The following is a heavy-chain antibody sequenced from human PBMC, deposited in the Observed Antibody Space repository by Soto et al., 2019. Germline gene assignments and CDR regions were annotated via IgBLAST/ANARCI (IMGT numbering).Heavy chain of an antibody. V-gene: IGHV3-7*04. J-gene: IGHJ4*02. CDR2: IRQDGGAK. Sequence: EVQLVESGGGLVQPGGSLRLSCVASGFTFSTYWMSWVRQAPGKGLEWVANIRQDGGAKDYVGSVKGRFTISRDNAKNSQYLLRNSLRVEDTAVYYCAGDHPAAMGDSWGQGTLVTVSS. CDR1: GFTFSTYW. D-gene: IGHD5-18*01. CDR3: AGDHPAAMGDS.